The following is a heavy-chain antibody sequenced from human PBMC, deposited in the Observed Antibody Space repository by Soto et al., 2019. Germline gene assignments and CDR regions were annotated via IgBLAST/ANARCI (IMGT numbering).Heavy chain of an antibody. CDR2: LNPKSGGT. CDR3: ARERYQVLSDGMDV. D-gene: IGHD2-2*01. V-gene: IGHV1-2*02. J-gene: IGHJ6*02. Sequence: ASVRVACKASGFTFSDYYMHWVREAPGQGLEWMGWLNPKSGGTTYAQKFQGRLTLSRDTSINTAYMELSRLSIDDTALYYCARERYQVLSDGMDVWGQGTTVTVSS. CDR1: GFTFSDYY.